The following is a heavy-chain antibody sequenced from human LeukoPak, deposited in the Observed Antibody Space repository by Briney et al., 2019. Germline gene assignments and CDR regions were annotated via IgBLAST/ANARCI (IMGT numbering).Heavy chain of an antibody. CDR2: ISGSGGST. Sequence: GGSLRLSCAASGFTFSSYAMSWVRQAPGKGLEWVSAISGSGGSTYYADSVKGRLTISRDNSKNTLYLQMNSLRAEDTAVYYCAKGLVDYYDSSGYQEYYFDYWGQGTLVTVSS. J-gene: IGHJ4*02. V-gene: IGHV3-23*01. D-gene: IGHD3-22*01. CDR3: AKGLVDYYDSSGYQEYYFDY. CDR1: GFTFSSYA.